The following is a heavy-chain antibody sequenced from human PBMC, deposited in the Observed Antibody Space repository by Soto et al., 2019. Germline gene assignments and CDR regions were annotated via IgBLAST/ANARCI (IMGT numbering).Heavy chain of an antibody. CDR2: ISYDGSNK. V-gene: IGHV3-30*18. D-gene: IGHD3-10*01. CDR3: AKDRGDGYSFDY. Sequence: QVQLVESGGGVVQPGRSLRLSCAASGFTFSSYGMHWVRQAPGKGLGWVAVISYDGSNKYYADSVKGRFTISRDNSKNTLYLQMNSLRAEDTAVYYCAKDRGDGYSFDYWGQGTLVIVSS. J-gene: IGHJ4*02. CDR1: GFTFSSYG.